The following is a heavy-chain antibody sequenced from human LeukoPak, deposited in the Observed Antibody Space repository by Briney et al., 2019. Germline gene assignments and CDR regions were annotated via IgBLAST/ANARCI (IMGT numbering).Heavy chain of an antibody. CDR1: GDSINGFY. CDR3: ARQGRFSYFGMDV. Sequence: PSETLSLTCTVSGDSINGFYWSWIRQPPGKGLEWVAYIYYAGRTTYNPSLKSRVTISVDTSKNQFSLKLTSLTAADTAVYCCARQGRFSYFGMDVWGQGTTVTVSS. V-gene: IGHV4-59*08. J-gene: IGHJ6*02. CDR2: IYYAGRT. D-gene: IGHD3-3*01.